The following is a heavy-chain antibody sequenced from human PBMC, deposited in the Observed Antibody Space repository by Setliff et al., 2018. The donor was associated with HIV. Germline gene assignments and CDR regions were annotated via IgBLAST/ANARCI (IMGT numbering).Heavy chain of an antibody. V-gene: IGHV4-39*01. Sequence: SETLSLTCTVSGGSISSDDYFWGWVRQPPGKGLEWIGNIFHTGSTYYNPSLKGRLSISLDTSKNQFSLSLTSVTAADTAVYFCARPRVGDDAFNIWSQGTLVTVSS. CDR3: ARPRVGDDAFNI. CDR1: GGSISSDDYF. CDR2: IFHTGST. J-gene: IGHJ3*02.